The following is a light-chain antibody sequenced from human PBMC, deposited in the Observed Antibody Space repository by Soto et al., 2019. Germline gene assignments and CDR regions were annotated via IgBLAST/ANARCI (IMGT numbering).Light chain of an antibody. CDR2: GAS. CDR3: QQYSRAQAT. CDR1: QSVSSSN. Sequence: EIVLTQSPGTLSLSPGERGTLSCRASQSVSSSNLAWYQQKPGQAPRLLIYGASSRATGIPDRFSGSGSGTDFTLTISRLEPEDFAVYYCQQYSRAQATFGPGIKVDFK. V-gene: IGKV3-20*01. J-gene: IGKJ3*01.